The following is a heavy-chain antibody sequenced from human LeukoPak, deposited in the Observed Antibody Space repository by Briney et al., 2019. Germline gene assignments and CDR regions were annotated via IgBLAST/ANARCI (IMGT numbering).Heavy chain of an antibody. CDR1: GFTFSNYA. Sequence: GGSLRLSCAASGFTFSNYAMSWVRQAPGKGLEWVSGISGSAGSTFNADSVKGRFTISRDNSKNTLYLQMNSLRAEDTALYYCATSTVAKYDYWGQGTLVAVSS. V-gene: IGHV3-23*01. CDR3: ATSTVAKYDY. D-gene: IGHD4-11*01. CDR2: ISGSAGST. J-gene: IGHJ4*02.